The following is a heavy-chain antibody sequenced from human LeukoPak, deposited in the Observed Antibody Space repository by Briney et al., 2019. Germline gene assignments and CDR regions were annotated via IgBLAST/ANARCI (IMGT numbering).Heavy chain of an antibody. CDR3: ARVVPAATEFGWFDP. J-gene: IGHJ5*02. CDR2: IYYSGST. V-gene: IGHV4-30-4*08. D-gene: IGHD2-2*01. Sequence: SETLSLTCTVSGGSISSGDYYWSWIRQPPGKGLEWIGYIYYSGSTYYNPSLKSRVTISVDTSKNQFSLKLSSVTAADTAVYYCARVVPAATEFGWFDPWGQGTLVTVSS. CDR1: GGSISSGDYY.